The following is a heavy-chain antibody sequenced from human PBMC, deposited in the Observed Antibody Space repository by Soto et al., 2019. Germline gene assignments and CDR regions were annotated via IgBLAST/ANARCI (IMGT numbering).Heavy chain of an antibody. D-gene: IGHD3-22*01. Sequence: GGSRRLSCAASGFTFSNACMIWVRQVPGKGLEWVGRIKSKTDGGTTDYAAPVKGRFTISRDDSKNTLYLQMNSLKTEDTAVYYCTTDPVTMIVVVPSSGWGQGTLVTVSS. V-gene: IGHV3-15*07. CDR1: GFTFSNAC. CDR2: IKSKTDGGTT. CDR3: TTDPVTMIVVVPSSG. J-gene: IGHJ4*02.